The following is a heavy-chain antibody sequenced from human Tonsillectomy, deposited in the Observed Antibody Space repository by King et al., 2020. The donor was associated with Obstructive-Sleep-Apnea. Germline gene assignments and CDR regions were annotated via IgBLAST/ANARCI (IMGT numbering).Heavy chain of an antibody. CDR2: ISYDGSNE. CDR3: AREKDSPVNGFVDF. Sequence: VQLVESGGGVVQPGRSLRLSCAASGFPFSSYVMHWVRQAPGRGLDWVAFISYDGSNEFYADSVKGRFTISRDNSKHTLYLHMNSLRTDDTAVYYCAREKDSPVNGFVDFWGQGTLVTVSS. D-gene: IGHD2-8*01. J-gene: IGHJ4*02. CDR1: GFPFSSYV. V-gene: IGHV3-30*04.